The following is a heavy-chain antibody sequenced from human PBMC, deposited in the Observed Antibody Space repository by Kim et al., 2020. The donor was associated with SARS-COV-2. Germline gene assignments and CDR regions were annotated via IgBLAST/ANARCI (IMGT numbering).Heavy chain of an antibody. CDR2: IYYSGST. J-gene: IGHJ6*02. V-gene: IGHV4-61*01. CDR1: GGSVSSGSYY. Sequence: SETLSLTCTVSGGSVSSGSYYWSWIRQPPGKGLEWIGYIYYSGSTNYNPSLKSRVTISVDTSKNQFSLKLSSVTAADTAVYYCARSQGRAKARALYGMDVWGQGTTVTVSS. CDR3: ARSQGRAKARALYGMDV. D-gene: IGHD3-10*01.